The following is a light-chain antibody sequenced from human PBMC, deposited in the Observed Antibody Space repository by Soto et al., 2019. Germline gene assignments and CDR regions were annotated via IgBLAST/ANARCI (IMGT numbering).Light chain of an antibody. V-gene: IGKV2-29*03. CDR2: EVS. J-gene: IGKJ4*01. Sequence: DLVMTQTPLSLSVSPGQPASISCKSSQSLLHTDGKTYLSWYLQKPGQPPQLLLYEVSIRFSGVPDRLTGSGSGTDFTLKISRVEAEDVGIYYCMQAKDLPLTFGGGTKVEI. CDR3: MQAKDLPLT. CDR1: QSLLHTDGKTY.